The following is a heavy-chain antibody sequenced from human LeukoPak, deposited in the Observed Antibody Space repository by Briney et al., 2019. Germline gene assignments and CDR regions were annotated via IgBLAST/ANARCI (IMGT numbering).Heavy chain of an antibody. Sequence: PSETLSLTCAVYGGSFSGYYWSWIRQPPGKGLEWIGEINHSGSTNYNPSLTSRVTISVDTFKNQFSLKLSSVTAADTAVYYCARGLSTMVVTRHFQHWGQGTLVTVSS. CDR3: ARGLSTMVVTRHFQH. J-gene: IGHJ1*01. CDR2: INHSGST. CDR1: GGSFSGYY. D-gene: IGHD4-23*01. V-gene: IGHV4-34*01.